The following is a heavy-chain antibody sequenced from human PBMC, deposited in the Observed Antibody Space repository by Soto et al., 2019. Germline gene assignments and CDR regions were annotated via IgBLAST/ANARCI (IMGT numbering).Heavy chain of an antibody. D-gene: IGHD3-16*02. CDR1: GGSFSGYY. V-gene: IGHV4-34*01. Sequence: QVQLQQWGAGLLKPSETLSLTCAVYGGSFSGYYCCWILQPPGKGLEWIGEINHSGCTNYNPSLKPVATTSVDTSNNQFSLKLSSVTAADTALYYCASGAYDYVWWGYRYDYYGMDVWGQGTTVAVSS. J-gene: IGHJ6*02. CDR2: INHSGCT. CDR3: ASGAYDYVWWGYRYDYYGMDV.